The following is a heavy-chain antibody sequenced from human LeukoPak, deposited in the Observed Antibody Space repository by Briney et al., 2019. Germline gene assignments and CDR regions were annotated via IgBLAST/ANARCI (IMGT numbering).Heavy chain of an antibody. CDR2: ISYDGSNK. V-gene: IGHV3-30-3*02. CDR3: AQAIAWFDP. CDR1: GFTFSSYA. D-gene: IGHD2/OR15-2a*01. J-gene: IGHJ5*02. Sequence: PGRSLRLSCAASGFTFSSYAMHWVRQAPGKGLEWVAVISYDGSNKYYADSVKGRFTISRDNSKNTLYLQMNSLRAEDTAVYYCAQAIAWFDPWGQGTLVTVSS.